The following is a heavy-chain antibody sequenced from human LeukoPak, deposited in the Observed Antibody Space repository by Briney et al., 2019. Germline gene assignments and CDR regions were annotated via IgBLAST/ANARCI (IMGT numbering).Heavy chain of an antibody. CDR3: ARGITMVRGVDHFDY. J-gene: IGHJ4*02. D-gene: IGHD3-10*01. Sequence: ASVTVSCKAPGYTFTGYYMHWVRQAPGQGLEWMGWINPNSGGTNYAQKFQGRVTMTRDTSISTAYMELSRLRSDDTAVYYCARGITMVRGVDHFDYWGQGTLVTVSS. V-gene: IGHV1-2*02. CDR1: GYTFTGYY. CDR2: INPNSGGT.